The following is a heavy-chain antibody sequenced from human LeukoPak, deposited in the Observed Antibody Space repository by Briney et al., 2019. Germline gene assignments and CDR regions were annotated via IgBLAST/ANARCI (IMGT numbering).Heavy chain of an antibody. CDR1: GFSFRSHG. V-gene: IGHV3-21*01. CDR2: ISWSSGSI. J-gene: IGHJ4*01. Sequence: GGTLRLSCAASGFSFRSHGMNWVRQAPGKGLEWVSGISWSSGSIDYADSVKGRFTISRDNAKNSMYLQMNSLRAEDTAMYYCARDCFLVGYGGQGTLVTVSS. D-gene: IGHD2/OR15-2a*01. CDR3: ARDCFLVGY.